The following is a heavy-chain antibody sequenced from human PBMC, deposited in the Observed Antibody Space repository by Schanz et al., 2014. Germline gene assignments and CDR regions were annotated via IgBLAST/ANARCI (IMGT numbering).Heavy chain of an antibody. CDR3: ARGIPYCSSTSCSGLEAYDG. Sequence: QGQLVQSGAEVKKPGASVKVSCKASGYTFTSYGITWVRQAPGQGLEWMGWISAYNGHTTYAQKFQGRVTMTTDTSASTAYMELRNVRYDDTAMYYCARGIPYCSSTSCSGLEAYDGWGQGTLVTVSS. D-gene: IGHD2-2*01. V-gene: IGHV1-18*01. CDR2: ISAYNGHT. CDR1: GYTFTSYG. J-gene: IGHJ3*01.